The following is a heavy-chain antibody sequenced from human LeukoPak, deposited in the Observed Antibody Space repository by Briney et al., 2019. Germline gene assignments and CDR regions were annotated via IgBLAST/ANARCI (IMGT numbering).Heavy chain of an antibody. J-gene: IGHJ6*03. Sequence: ASVKVSCKASGYTFTSYDINWVRQATGQGLEWMGWMNPNSGNTGYAQKFQGRVTMTRNTSISTAYMELSSLRSEDTAVYYCARWGPDCSSTSCLRNYYYMDVWGKGTTVTVSS. CDR1: GYTFTSYD. CDR2: MNPNSGNT. V-gene: IGHV1-8*01. D-gene: IGHD2-2*01. CDR3: ARWGPDCSSTSCLRNYYYMDV.